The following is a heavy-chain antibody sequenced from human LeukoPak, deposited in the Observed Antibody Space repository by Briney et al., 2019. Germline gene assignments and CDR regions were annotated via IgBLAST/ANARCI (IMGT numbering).Heavy chain of an antibody. D-gene: IGHD2-8*02. Sequence: PGGSLRLSCGGSGFALKSYSLTWVRQAPGKGLEWVSSISSTSAYIHYADSVKGRFTISRDNVDNVVYLEMNGLRAEDTATYYCARVAVSGPTGWFDSWGQGTLVIVS. CDR2: ISSTSAYI. V-gene: IGHV3-21*01. CDR1: GFALKSYS. J-gene: IGHJ5*01. CDR3: ARVAVSGPTGWFDS.